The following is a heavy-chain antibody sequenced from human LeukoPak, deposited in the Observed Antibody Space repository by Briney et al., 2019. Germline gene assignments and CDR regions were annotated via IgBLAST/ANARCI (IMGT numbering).Heavy chain of an antibody. V-gene: IGHV3-7*01. D-gene: IGHD3-3*02. CDR2: IKEDGSEK. Sequence: GGSLRLSCGASGFMFRRYWMSWVRQAPGKGLEWVANIKEDGSEKHHVDSVKGRFTISRDNAKNSLYLQMNSLRAEDTAVCYCARVRPAISYWGQGTLVTVSS. CDR1: GFMFRRYW. CDR3: ARVRPAISY. J-gene: IGHJ4*02.